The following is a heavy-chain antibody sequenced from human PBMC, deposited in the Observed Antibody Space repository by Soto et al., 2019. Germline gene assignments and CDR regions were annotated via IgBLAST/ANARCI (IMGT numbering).Heavy chain of an antibody. V-gene: IGHV4-30-4*01. D-gene: IGHD2-21*01. CDR3: ARAEQSKILLWVMVTPNATCTGLGG. CDR2: INYSGAA. Sequence: TWCCSGGWMSRVDYHWILVLQAPGTGLEWIGSINYSGAASYNPSLETRVTTSIDASKNQFSLKVRSVSAADTAVYYCARAEQSKILLWVMVTPNATCTGLGGWGQRTTV. CDR1: GGWMSRVDYH. J-gene: IGHJ6*02.